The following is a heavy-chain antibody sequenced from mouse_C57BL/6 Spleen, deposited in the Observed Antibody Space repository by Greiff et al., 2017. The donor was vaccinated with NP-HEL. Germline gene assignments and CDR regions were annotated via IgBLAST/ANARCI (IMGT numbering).Heavy chain of an antibody. V-gene: IGHV5-4*01. J-gene: IGHJ2*01. Sequence: EVMLVESGGGLVKPGGSLKLSCAASGFTFSSYAMSWVRQTPEKRLEWVATISDGGSYTYYPDNVKGRFTISRDNAKNNLYLQMSHLKSEDTAMYYCAREGVLYYYGSSYVGFFDYWGQGTTLTVSS. D-gene: IGHD1-1*01. CDR1: GFTFSSYA. CDR3: AREGVLYYYGSSYVGFFDY. CDR2: ISDGGSYT.